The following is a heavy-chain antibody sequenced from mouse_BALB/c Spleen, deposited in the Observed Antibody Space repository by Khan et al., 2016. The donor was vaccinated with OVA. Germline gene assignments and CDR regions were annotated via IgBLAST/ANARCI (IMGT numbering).Heavy chain of an antibody. J-gene: IGHJ2*01. D-gene: IGHD1-1*01. V-gene: IGHV1S81*02. CDR1: GYTFTSHW. Sequence: LQESGAELVKAGASVKMSCKASGYTFTSHWMHWVKQRLGQGLEWFAETNPTNGRTYYNEKFKSKATLTVDKSSSKAYMLLSGPTFEDSAVYYCARIKKIVATYFDYWGQGTPLTVSS. CDR3: ARIKKIVATYFDY. CDR2: TNPTNGRT.